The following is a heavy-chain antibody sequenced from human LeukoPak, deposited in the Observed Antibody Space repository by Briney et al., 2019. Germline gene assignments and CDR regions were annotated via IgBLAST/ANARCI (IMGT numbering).Heavy chain of an antibody. D-gene: IGHD4-17*01. V-gene: IGHV3-23*01. Sequence: GGSLRLSCAASGFTFSSYAMTWLRQAPGKGLEWASGISGSGGSTYYADSVKGRFTISRDNSKNTLYLQMNSLRAEDTAVYYCAKGSSTVTKNWFDPWGKGTLVTVSS. J-gene: IGHJ5*02. CDR2: ISGSGGST. CDR3: AKGSSTVTKNWFDP. CDR1: GFTFSSYA.